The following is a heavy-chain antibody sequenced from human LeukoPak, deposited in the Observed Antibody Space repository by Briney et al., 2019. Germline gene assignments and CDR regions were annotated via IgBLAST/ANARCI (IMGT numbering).Heavy chain of an antibody. CDR1: GYTFTSYD. V-gene: IGHV1-2*02. Sequence: ASVKVSCKASGYTFTSYDINWVRQATGQGLEWMGWINPNSDGTNYAQKFQGRVTMTRDTSISTAYMELSRLRSDDTAVYYCARAGEWLDNWFDPWGQGTLVTVSS. D-gene: IGHD6-19*01. CDR3: ARAGEWLDNWFDP. CDR2: INPNSDGT. J-gene: IGHJ5*02.